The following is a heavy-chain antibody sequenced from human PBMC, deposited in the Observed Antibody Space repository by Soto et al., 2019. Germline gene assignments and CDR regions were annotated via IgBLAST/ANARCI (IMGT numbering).Heavy chain of an antibody. CDR3: ARGYMITFGGGISRPLDAFDI. Sequence: QVQLQESGPGLVKPSQTLSLTCTVSGGSISSGGYYWSWIRQHPGKGLEWIGYIYYSGSTYYNPSLKSRVTISVDTSKNQFSLKLSSVTAADTAVYYCARGYMITFGGGISRPLDAFDIWGQGIMITVSS. D-gene: IGHD3-16*02. J-gene: IGHJ3*02. CDR2: IYYSGST. V-gene: IGHV4-31*03. CDR1: GGSISSGGYY.